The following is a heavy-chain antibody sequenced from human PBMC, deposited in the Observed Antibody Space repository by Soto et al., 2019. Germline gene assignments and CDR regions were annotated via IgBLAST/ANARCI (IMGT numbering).Heavy chain of an antibody. Sequence: PSETLSLTCTVSGGSISSYYWSWIRQPAGKGLEWIGRIYTSGSTNYNPSLKSRVTMSVDTSKNQFSLKLSSVTPADTAVYYCARGPTRSIAVAGRFDYWGQGTLVTVSS. CDR2: IYTSGST. D-gene: IGHD6-19*01. V-gene: IGHV4-4*07. CDR3: ARGPTRSIAVAGRFDY. CDR1: GGSISSYY. J-gene: IGHJ4*02.